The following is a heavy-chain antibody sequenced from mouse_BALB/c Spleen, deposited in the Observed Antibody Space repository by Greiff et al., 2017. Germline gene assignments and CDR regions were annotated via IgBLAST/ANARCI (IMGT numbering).Heavy chain of an antibody. CDR1: GFTFSSFG. CDR3: ARSGNHFDY. CDR2: ISSGSSTI. Sequence: EVHLVESGGGLVQPGGSRKLSCAASGFTFSSFGMHWVRQAPEKGLEWVAYISSGSSTIYYADTVKGRFTISRDNPKNTLFLQMTSLRSEDTAMYYCARSGNHFDYWGQGTTLTVSS. J-gene: IGHJ2*01. V-gene: IGHV5-17*02. D-gene: IGHD2-1*01.